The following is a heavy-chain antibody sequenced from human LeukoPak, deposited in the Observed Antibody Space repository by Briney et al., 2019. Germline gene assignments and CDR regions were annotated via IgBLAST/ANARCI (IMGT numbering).Heavy chain of an antibody. D-gene: IGHD1-26*01. CDR1: GFTFDDYA. J-gene: IGHJ3*02. V-gene: IGHV3-9*01. Sequence: GRSLRLSCAASGFTFDDYAMHWVRQAPGKGLEWVSGISWNSGSIGYADSVKGRFTISRDNAKNSLYLQMNSLRAEDTALYYCAKDMGSGSYFDALDIWGQGTMVTVSS. CDR2: ISWNSGSI. CDR3: AKDMGSGSYFDALDI.